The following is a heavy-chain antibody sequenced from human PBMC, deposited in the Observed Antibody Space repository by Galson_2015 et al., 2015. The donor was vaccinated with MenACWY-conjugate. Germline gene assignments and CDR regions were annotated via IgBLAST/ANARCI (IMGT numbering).Heavy chain of an antibody. Sequence: SLRLSCAASGFAFRDFCMHWVRQAPGKGLECVSRICAGGISIMYGDSVRGRFTISRDDAENTPYLQMDSLRADDTAVYFCVRGSSGWRGMDIWGQGTPVPVSS. D-gene: IGHD6-19*01. V-gene: IGHV3-74*03. CDR2: ICAGGISI. CDR3: VRGSSGWRGMDI. J-gene: IGHJ6*02. CDR1: GFAFRDFC.